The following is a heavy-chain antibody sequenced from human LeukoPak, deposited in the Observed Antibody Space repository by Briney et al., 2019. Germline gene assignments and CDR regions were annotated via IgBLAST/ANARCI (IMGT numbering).Heavy chain of an antibody. D-gene: IGHD2-21*02. Sequence: SVKVSCKASGGTFSSYAISWVRQAPGQGLEWMGRIIPILGIANYAQKFQGRVTITADKSTTTAYMELSSLRSEDTAVYYCATEAIVVVTARDYWYFDLWGRGTLVTVSS. V-gene: IGHV1-69*04. CDR1: GGTFSSYA. CDR3: ATEAIVVVTARDYWYFDL. J-gene: IGHJ2*01. CDR2: IIPILGIA.